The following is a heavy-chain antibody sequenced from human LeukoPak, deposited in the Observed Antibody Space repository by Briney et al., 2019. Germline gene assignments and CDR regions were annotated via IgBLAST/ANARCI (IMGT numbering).Heavy chain of an antibody. CDR1: GGSISSGSYY. CDR2: FYTSGST. J-gene: IGHJ5*02. Sequence: SETLSLTCGVSGGSISSGSYYWSWIRQPAGKGLEWIGRFYTSGSTNYNPSLKSRVTISVDTSKNQFSLKLSSVTAADTAVYYCAREVIAAHNWFDPWAREPWSPSPQ. D-gene: IGHD6-6*01. V-gene: IGHV4-61*02. CDR3: AREVIAAHNWFDP.